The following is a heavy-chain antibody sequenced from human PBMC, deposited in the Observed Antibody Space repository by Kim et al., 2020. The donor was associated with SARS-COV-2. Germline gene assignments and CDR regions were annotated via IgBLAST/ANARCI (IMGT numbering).Heavy chain of an antibody. J-gene: IGHJ4*02. CDR2: IYRGGST. CDR1: GFTVSSNY. V-gene: IGHV3-53*01. Sequence: WGSLRLSCAASGFTVSSNYMSWVRQAPGKGLEWVSVIYRGGSTYYADSVKGRFTISRDNSKNTLYLQMNSLRAEDTAVYYCARGSIWFGELLFDYWGQGTLVTVSS. CDR3: ARGSIWFGELLFDY. D-gene: IGHD3-10*01.